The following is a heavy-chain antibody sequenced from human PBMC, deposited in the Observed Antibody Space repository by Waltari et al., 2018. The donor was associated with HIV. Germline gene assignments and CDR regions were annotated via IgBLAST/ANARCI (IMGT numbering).Heavy chain of an antibody. J-gene: IGHJ6*02. CDR2: ISTASTYI. CDR1: GFTFRSFS. Sequence: EMQLVESGGGLVKPGGSLSLSCAASGFTFRSFSMTWVRRAPGKGLDWVSSISTASTYIYYGDSVKGRFTISRDNAKNSLYLQMNSLRAEDTAVYFCARSSVPVGPLYGMDVWGQGTTVTVAS. D-gene: IGHD6-19*01. CDR3: ARSSVPVGPLYGMDV. V-gene: IGHV3-21*02.